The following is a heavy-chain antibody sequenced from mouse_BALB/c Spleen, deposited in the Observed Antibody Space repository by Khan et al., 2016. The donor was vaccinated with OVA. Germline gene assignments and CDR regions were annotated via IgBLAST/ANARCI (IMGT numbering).Heavy chain of an antibody. Sequence: VQLQQSGTVLARPGASVKMSCKASGYTFTSYWMHWVKQRPGQGLEWIGDIYPGNTDTNYNQKFKGKAKLTAATYTSTAYMELSSLTNEDSAVYYCTRRNWDVAWFAYWGQGTLVTVSA. D-gene: IGHD4-1*01. V-gene: IGHV1-5*01. CDR2: IYPGNTDT. CDR3: TRRNWDVAWFAY. CDR1: GYTFTSYW. J-gene: IGHJ3*01.